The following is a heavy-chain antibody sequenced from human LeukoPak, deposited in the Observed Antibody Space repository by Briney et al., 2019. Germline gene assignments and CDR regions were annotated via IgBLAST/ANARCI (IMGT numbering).Heavy chain of an antibody. J-gene: IGHJ4*02. V-gene: IGHV3-33*01. Sequence: GGSLRLSCAASGFTFSSYGMHWVRQAPGKGLEWVAVIWYDGSNKYYADSVKGRFTISRDNAKNSLYLQMSSLRAEDTAVYYCARYSGDWSAHYWGQGTLVTVSS. CDR1: GFTFSSYG. D-gene: IGHD2-21*02. CDR3: ARYSGDWSAHY. CDR2: IWYDGSNK.